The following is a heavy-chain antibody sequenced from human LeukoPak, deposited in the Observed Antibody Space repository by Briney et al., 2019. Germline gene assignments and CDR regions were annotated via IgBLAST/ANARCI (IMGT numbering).Heavy chain of an antibody. J-gene: IGHJ4*02. CDR2: INPDCDGT. CDR1: GYTFTDYY. V-gene: IGHV1-2*07. CDR3: ARPFIETPSLGALDY. Sequence: ASVTLSCTASGYTFTDYYMNWVRQARGQGLEWMGWINPDCDGTNYPHNFQGRVTMTRDSSISTAYMELSRLRSDDTAVYYCARPFIETPSLGALDYWGQGTLVTVSS. D-gene: IGHD4-23*01.